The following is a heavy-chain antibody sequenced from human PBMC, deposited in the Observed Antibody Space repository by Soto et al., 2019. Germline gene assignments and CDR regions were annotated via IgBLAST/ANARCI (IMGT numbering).Heavy chain of an antibody. Sequence: QVQLVESVGGVVQPGRSLRLSCTASGFTLSNYGMHWVRQAPGKGLEWVALIWYDGNHKYYADSVKGRFTISRDTSRNTLYLQMNSLRAEDTALYYCARDLSGPLDYWGQGTLVTVSS. CDR2: IWYDGNHK. CDR1: GFTLSNYG. D-gene: IGHD3-16*02. V-gene: IGHV3-33*01. J-gene: IGHJ4*02. CDR3: ARDLSGPLDY.